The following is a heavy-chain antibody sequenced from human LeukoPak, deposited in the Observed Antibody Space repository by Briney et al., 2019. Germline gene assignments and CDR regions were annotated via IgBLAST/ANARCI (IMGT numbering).Heavy chain of an antibody. Sequence: GGSLRLSCAASGFTFSSYAMHWVRQAPGKGLEWVAVIPYDGSNKYYADSVKGRFTISRDNSKNTLYLQMNSLRAEDTAVYYCARETEQQLVPSFDPWGQGTLVTVSS. V-gene: IGHV3-30*01. J-gene: IGHJ5*02. CDR1: GFTFSSYA. D-gene: IGHD6-13*01. CDR3: ARETEQQLVPSFDP. CDR2: IPYDGSNK.